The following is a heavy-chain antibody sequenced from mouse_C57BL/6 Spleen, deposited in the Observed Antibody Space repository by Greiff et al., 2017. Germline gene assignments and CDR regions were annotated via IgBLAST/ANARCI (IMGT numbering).Heavy chain of an antibody. CDR2: IDPETGGP. CDR1: GYTFTDYD. J-gene: IGHJ4*01. CDR3: TRGGDYAMDF. Sequence: VQLLQSGAELVRPGASVTLSCKASGYTFTDYDMYWVKQTPVHGLEWIGAIDPETGGPSYNQKFKGKAILTADKSSSTAYMELRCLTSEDSAVYYCTRGGDYAMDFWGQGTSVTVSS. V-gene: IGHV1-15*01.